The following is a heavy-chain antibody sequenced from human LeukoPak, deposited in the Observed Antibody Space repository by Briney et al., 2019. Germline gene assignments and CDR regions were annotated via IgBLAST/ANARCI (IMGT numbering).Heavy chain of an antibody. CDR2: IRYDGSNT. J-gene: IGHJ4*02. Sequence: GGSLRLSCAASGFTFNNYGMHWVRQAPGKGLEWLAFIRYDGSNTYYADSVKGRFTISRDNAKNSLYLQMNSLRAEDTALYYCARGGGSGYYYPPFYWGQGTLVTVSS. CDR1: GFTFNNYG. CDR3: ARGGGSGYYYPPFY. V-gene: IGHV3-30*02. D-gene: IGHD3-22*01.